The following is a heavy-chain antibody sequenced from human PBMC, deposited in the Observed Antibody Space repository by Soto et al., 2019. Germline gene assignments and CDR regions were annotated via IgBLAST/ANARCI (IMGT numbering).Heavy chain of an antibody. V-gene: IGHV4-39*01. CDR2: IYYTGGT. CDR3: ARLDRWGQEEKRFSFDY. Sequence: SQTLSLTCTVSGGPISSSIYYWVWIRQPPGKGLEWIGTIYYTGGTYYNPSLRSRVTISVDTSKNQFSLKINSVTAADTALYYCARLDRWGQEEKRFSFDYWGQGTLVTVSS. CDR1: GGPISSSIYY. D-gene: IGHD3-9*01. J-gene: IGHJ4*02.